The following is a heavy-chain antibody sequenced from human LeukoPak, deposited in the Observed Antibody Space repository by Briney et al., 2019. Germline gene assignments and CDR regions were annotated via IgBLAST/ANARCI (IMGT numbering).Heavy chain of an antibody. CDR3: AREGVDWNHSVYYFNY. CDR2: INPNSGGT. V-gene: IGHV1-2*02. Sequence: ASVKVSCKASGYTFTGYYMHWVRQAPGQGLEWMGWINPNSGGTNYAQKFQGRVTMTRDTSISTAYMELSRLRSDDTAVYYCAREGVDWNHSVYYFNYWGQGTLVTVSS. J-gene: IGHJ4*02. CDR1: GYTFTGYY. D-gene: IGHD1-1*01.